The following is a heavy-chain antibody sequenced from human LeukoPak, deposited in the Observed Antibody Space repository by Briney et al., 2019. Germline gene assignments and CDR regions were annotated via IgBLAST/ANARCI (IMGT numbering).Heavy chain of an antibody. V-gene: IGHV4-30-4*01. CDR3: ARPYYYDSRIDP. Sequence: SETLSLTCTVSGGSISSGDYYWSWIRQPPGKGLEGIAYMYYSGSTYYNPSLKSRVTMSADTSKNQLSLKLSSVTAADTAVYYCARPYYYDSRIDPWGQGILVAVSS. J-gene: IGHJ5*02. CDR2: MYYSGST. CDR1: GGSISSGDYY. D-gene: IGHD3-22*01.